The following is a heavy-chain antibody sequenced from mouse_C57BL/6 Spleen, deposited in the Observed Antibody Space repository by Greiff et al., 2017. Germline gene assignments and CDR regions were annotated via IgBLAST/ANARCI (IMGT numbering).Heavy chain of an antibody. CDR1: GYTFTSYW. V-gene: IGHV1-72*01. D-gene: IGHD1-1*02. CDR2: IDPTSGGT. J-gene: IGHJ4*01. CDR3: SWCCQGLMDY. Sequence: QVQLQQPGAELVKPGASVKLSCKASGYTFTSYWMHWVKQRPGRGLEWIGRIDPTSGGTKYNEKFKSKATLTRYKPTRTAYMQLSSLTSENSAVYYVSWCCQGLMDYWGQGTSVTVSS.